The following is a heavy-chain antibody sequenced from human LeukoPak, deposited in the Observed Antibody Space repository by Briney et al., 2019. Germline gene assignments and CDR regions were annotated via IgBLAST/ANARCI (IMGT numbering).Heavy chain of an antibody. V-gene: IGHV3-48*02. J-gene: IGHJ4*02. Sequence: GGSLRLSCAASVFTFSSYTMNWVRQAPGKGLEWVSTVSGSSNIHYSDSVKGRFTISRDNARNSLYLQMNSLRDEDTAVYYCARDGLHTAHFDYWGQGTLVTVSS. D-gene: IGHD5-18*01. CDR3: ARDGLHTAHFDY. CDR1: VFTFSSYT. CDR2: VSGSSNI.